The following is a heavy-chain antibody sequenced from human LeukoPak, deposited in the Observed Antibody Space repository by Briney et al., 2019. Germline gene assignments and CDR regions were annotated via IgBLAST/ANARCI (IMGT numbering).Heavy chain of an antibody. D-gene: IGHD3-10*01. CDR3: ARGDPPDYGSSFDY. CDR1: GFTFSSYW. J-gene: IGHJ4*02. Sequence: GGSLRLSCAASGFTFSSYWMSWVRQAPGKGLEWVADIKQDGSEKYYVDSVKGRFTISRDNAKNSLYLQMNSLRAEDTAVYYCARGDPPDYGSSFDYWGQGTLVTVSS. V-gene: IGHV3-7*03. CDR2: IKQDGSEK.